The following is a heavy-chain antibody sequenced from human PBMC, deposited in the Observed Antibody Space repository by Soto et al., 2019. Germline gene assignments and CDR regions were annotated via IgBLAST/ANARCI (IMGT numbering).Heavy chain of an antibody. V-gene: IGHV1-18*01. D-gene: IGHD6-19*01. Sequence: ASVKVSCKASGYTFTSYGISWVRQAPGQGLEWMGWISAYNGNTNYAQKLQGRVTMTTDTSTSTAYMELRSLRSDDTAVYYCARVAYTGYSSGWYAWFDPWGQGPLVTVSS. CDR1: GYTFTSYG. CDR3: ARVAYTGYSSGWYAWFDP. CDR2: ISAYNGNT. J-gene: IGHJ5*02.